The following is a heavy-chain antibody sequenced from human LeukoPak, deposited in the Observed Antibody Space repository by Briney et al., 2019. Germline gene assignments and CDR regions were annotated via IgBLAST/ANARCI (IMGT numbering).Heavy chain of an antibody. V-gene: IGHV3-30*18. CDR1: GFTFSSYG. D-gene: IGHD3-22*01. CDR2: ISYDGSNK. J-gene: IGHJ5*02. CDR3: AKDVDSSGFDP. Sequence: PGGSLRLSCAASGFTFSSYGMHWVRQAPGKGLEWVAVISYDGSNKYYADSVKGRFTISRDNSKNTLYLQMNSLRAEDTAVYCCAKDVDSSGFDPWGQGTLVTVSS.